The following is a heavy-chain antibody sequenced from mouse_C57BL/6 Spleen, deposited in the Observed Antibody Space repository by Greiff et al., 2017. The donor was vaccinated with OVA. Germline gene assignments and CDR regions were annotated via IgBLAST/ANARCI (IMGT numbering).Heavy chain of an antibody. D-gene: IGHD2-3*01. CDR3: AVDGYLAY. V-gene: IGHV1-82*01. Sequence: QVQLKQSGPELVKPGASVKISCKASGYAFSSSWMNWVKQRPGKGLEWIGRIYPGDGDTNYNGKFKGKATLTADKSSSTAYMQLSSLTSEDSAVYYCAVDGYLAYWGQGTLVTVSA. J-gene: IGHJ3*01. CDR2: IYPGDGDT. CDR1: GYAFSSSW.